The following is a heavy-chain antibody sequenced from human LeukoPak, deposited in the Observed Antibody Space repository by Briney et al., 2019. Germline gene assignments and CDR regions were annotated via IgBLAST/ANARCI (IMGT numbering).Heavy chain of an antibody. CDR3: ARGARYYDSSGYYYTYFDY. J-gene: IGHJ4*02. Sequence: ASVKVSCKASGGTFSSYAISWVRQAPGQGLEWMGGIIPIFGTANYAQKFQGRVTITADKSTSTAYMELSSLRSEDTAVYYCARGARYYDSSGYYYTYFDYWGQGTLVTVSS. V-gene: IGHV1-69*06. CDR1: GGTFSSYA. D-gene: IGHD3-22*01. CDR2: IIPIFGTA.